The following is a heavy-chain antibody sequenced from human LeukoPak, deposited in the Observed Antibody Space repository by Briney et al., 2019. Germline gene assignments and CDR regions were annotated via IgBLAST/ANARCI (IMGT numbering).Heavy chain of an antibody. CDR1: GFTFSDYW. CDR2: IRQDGSEK. J-gene: IGHJ4*02. Sequence: PGGSLRLSCAASGFTFSDYWMSWVRQAPGKGLEWVANIRQDGSEKYYVDSVKGRFTISRDNAKNSLYLQMNSLRAEDTAVYYCARAGILWGDYWGQGTLVTVSS. V-gene: IGHV3-7*01. CDR3: ARAGILWGDY. D-gene: IGHD2-15*01.